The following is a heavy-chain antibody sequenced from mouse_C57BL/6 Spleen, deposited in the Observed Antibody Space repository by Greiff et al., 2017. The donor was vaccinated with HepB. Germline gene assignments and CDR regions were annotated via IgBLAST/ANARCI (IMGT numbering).Heavy chain of an antibody. V-gene: IGHV1-18*01. Sequence: VQLKQSGPELVKPGASVKIPCKASGYTFTDYNMDWVKQSHGKSLEWIGDINPNNGGTIYNQKFKGKATLTVDKSSSTAYMELRSLTSEDTAVYYCARFTTVVGGSYYFDYWGQGTTLTVSS. CDR2: INPNNGGT. CDR1: GYTFTDYN. D-gene: IGHD1-1*01. CDR3: ARFTTVVGGSYYFDY. J-gene: IGHJ2*01.